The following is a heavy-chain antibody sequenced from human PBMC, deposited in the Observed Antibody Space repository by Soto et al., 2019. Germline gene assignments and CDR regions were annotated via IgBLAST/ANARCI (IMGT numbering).Heavy chain of an antibody. CDR1: GCTFSSYA. Sequence: SVNVSCKATGCTFSSYAISWVRQAPGQGLEWMGGIIPIFCTANYAQKFQGRVTITADESTSTAYMELSSLRSEDTAVYYCARDGPKRITMVRGSYNWFDPWGQGTLVTVSS. D-gene: IGHD3-10*01. J-gene: IGHJ5*02. V-gene: IGHV1-69*13. CDR3: ARDGPKRITMVRGSYNWFDP. CDR2: IIPIFCTA.